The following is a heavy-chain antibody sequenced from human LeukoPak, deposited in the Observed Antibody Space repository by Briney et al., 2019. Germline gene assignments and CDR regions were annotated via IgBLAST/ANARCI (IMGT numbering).Heavy chain of an antibody. CDR1: GGTFSSYA. Sequence: SVKVSCKASGGTFSSYAISWVRQAPGQGLEWMGRIIPILGIANYAQKFQGRVTITADKSTSTAYMELSSLRSEDTAVYYCARERITMIVVVPTTGHDAFDIWGQGTMVTVSS. D-gene: IGHD3-22*01. J-gene: IGHJ3*02. V-gene: IGHV1-69*04. CDR3: ARERITMIVVVPTTGHDAFDI. CDR2: IIPILGIA.